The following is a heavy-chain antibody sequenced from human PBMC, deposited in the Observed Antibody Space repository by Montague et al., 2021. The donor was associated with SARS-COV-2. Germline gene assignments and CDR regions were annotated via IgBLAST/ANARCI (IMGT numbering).Heavy chain of an antibody. D-gene: IGHD4-11*01. CDR1: GSTFGAYD. V-gene: IGHV3-30*12. J-gene: IGHJ4*02. Sequence: SLRLSCAASGSTFGAYDVNWVRQAPGKGLEWVAVITSAGSHAYYXDSVKGRSTISRDTPKNTPYLQMNKLRIEDTAVYYCARESQQLVIYNNAIDYWGQGTLVTVSS. CDR3: ARESQQLVIYNNAIDY. CDR2: ITSAGSHA.